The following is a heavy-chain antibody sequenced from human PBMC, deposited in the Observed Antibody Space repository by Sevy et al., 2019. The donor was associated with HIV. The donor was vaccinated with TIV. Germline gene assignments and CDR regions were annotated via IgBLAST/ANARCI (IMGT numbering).Heavy chain of an antibody. J-gene: IGHJ6*02. CDR1: GFTFSSYW. D-gene: IGHD2-2*01. V-gene: IGHV3-7*01. Sequence: GGSLRLSCAASGFTFSSYWMSWVRQAPGKGLEWVANIKQDGSEIYYVDSVKGRFTISRDNAKNSLYLQMNSLRAEDTAVYYCARAGGDIVVVPAAIEYYYYYYGMDVWGQGTTVTVSS. CDR3: ARAGGDIVVVPAAIEYYYYYYGMDV. CDR2: IKQDGSEI.